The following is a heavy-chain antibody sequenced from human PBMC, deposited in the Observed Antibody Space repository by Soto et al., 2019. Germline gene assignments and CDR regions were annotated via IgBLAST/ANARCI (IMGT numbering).Heavy chain of an antibody. CDR3: AKMLVRAPAAIVGLDRYYYYGMDV. Sequence: PGWSMRLSGAASRFTVSSYAMSWVRKDPGKGLEWVSAISGSGGSTYYADSVKGRFTISRDNSKNTLYLQMNSLRAEDTAVYYCAKMLVRAPAAIVGLDRYYYYGMDVWGQGTTVTVSS. V-gene: IGHV3-23*01. D-gene: IGHD2-2*01. CDR1: RFTVSSYA. CDR2: ISGSGGST. J-gene: IGHJ6*02.